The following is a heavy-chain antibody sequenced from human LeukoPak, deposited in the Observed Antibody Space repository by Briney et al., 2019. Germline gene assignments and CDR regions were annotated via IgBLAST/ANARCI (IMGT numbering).Heavy chain of an antibody. Sequence: PGRSLRLSCAASGFTFSSYGMHWVRQAPGKGLEWVAVIWYDGSNKYYADSVKGRFTISRDNSKNTLYLQMNSLRAEDTAVYYCAGIRGTIFGVVDHWGQGTLVTVSS. D-gene: IGHD3-3*01. CDR3: AGIRGTIFGVVDH. CDR1: GFTFSSYG. CDR2: IWYDGSNK. J-gene: IGHJ4*02. V-gene: IGHV3-33*01.